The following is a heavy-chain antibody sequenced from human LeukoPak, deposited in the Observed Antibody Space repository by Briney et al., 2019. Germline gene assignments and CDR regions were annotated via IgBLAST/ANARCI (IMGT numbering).Heavy chain of an antibody. CDR1: GFTFSYAW. CDR2: IKSKSDAEIT. D-gene: IGHD2-21*02. V-gene: IGHV3-15*01. Sequence: GGSLRLSCAASGFTFSYAWMTWVRQAPGKGLEWVGRIKSKSDAEITDYAAPVKGRFTISRDESKNTLYLQMNSLKTEDTAVYYCATEQAYCGGDCPAYWGQGTLVTVSS. J-gene: IGHJ4*02. CDR3: ATEQAYCGGDCPAY.